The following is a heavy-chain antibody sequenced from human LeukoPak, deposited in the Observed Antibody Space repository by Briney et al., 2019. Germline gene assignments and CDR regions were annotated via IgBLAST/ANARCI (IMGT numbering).Heavy chain of an antibody. D-gene: IGHD3-9*01. Sequence: ASVKVSCKASGYTFTGYYMHWVRQAPGQGLEWMGRIKPNSGGTNYAQKFQGRVTMTEDTSTDTAYMELSSLRSEDTAVYYCATDLGGYYDILTGYFYWGQGTLVTVSS. CDR1: GYTFTGYY. J-gene: IGHJ4*02. CDR3: ATDLGGYYDILTGYFY. V-gene: IGHV1-2*06. CDR2: IKPNSGGT.